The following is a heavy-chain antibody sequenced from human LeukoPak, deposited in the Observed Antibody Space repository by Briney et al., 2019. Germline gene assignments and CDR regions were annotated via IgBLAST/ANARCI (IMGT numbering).Heavy chain of an antibody. V-gene: IGHV3-53*01. CDR1: GLTGSHNY. J-gene: IGHJ5*02. CDR3: IVFGDSNH. D-gene: IGHD4-17*01. Sequence: GGSLRLSCAASGLTGSHNYVSWVRQAPGKGLEWVSAIHTSGDTCYADSVKGRFTISRDTSKNTLYLQINSPRVEDTAVYYCIVFGDSNHWGQGTLVTVSS. CDR2: IHTSGDT.